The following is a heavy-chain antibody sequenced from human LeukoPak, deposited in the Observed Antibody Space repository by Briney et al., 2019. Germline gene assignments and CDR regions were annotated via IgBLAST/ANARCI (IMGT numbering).Heavy chain of an antibody. CDR1: GFTFSSYT. D-gene: IGHD6-19*01. V-gene: IGHV3-30*04. Sequence: GGALRLSCAGSGFTFSSYTFHWVRQAPGKGLEWVAVISYDGSYEYCADSVKGRLTISRDISKNTLYLQMNRLIAEDTAVYYCAKDIRGWPFDYWGQGTLVTVSS. CDR2: ISYDGSYE. CDR3: AKDIRGWPFDY. J-gene: IGHJ4*02.